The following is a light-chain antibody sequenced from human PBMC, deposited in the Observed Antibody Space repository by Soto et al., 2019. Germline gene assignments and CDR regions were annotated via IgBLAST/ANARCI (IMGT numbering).Light chain of an antibody. CDR3: QSYDISLSAF. CDR1: SSNIGAGYD. J-gene: IGLJ1*01. CDR2: GNS. V-gene: IGLV1-40*01. Sequence: QSVLTQPPSVSGAPGQRVTISCTGSSSNIGAGYDVHWYQQLPGTAPKLLIYGNSNRPSGVPDRFSGSKSGTSASLAITGLQAEDEADYYCQSYDISLSAFFGTGTKLTVL.